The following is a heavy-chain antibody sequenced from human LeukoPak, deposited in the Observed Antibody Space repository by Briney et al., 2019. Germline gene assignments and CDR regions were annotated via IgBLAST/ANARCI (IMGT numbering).Heavy chain of an antibody. CDR1: GGSISSHD. CDR2: INHSGST. D-gene: IGHD3-16*01. J-gene: IGHJ4*02. CDR3: ARIARVGEYYFDY. V-gene: IGHV4-34*01. Sequence: PSETLSLTCTVSGGSISSHDWSWLRQTPGKGLEWIGEINHSGSTNYNPSLKSRVTISVDTSKNQFSLKLSSVTAADTAVYYCARIARVGEYYFDYWGQGTLVTVSS.